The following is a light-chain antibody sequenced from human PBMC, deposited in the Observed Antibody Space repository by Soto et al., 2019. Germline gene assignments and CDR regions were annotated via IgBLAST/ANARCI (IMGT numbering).Light chain of an antibody. CDR3: SSYTSSSTPLYV. V-gene: IGLV2-14*01. CDR1: SSDVGGYNY. Sequence: QSALTQPASVSGSPGQSITISCTGTSSDVGGYNYVSRYQQHPGKAPKLMIYDVSNRPSGVSNRFSGSKSGNTASLTISGLQAEDEADYYCSSYTSSSTPLYVFGTGTKVTVL. J-gene: IGLJ1*01. CDR2: DVS.